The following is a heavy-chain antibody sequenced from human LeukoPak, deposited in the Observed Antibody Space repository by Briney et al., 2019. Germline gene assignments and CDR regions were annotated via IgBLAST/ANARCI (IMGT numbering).Heavy chain of an antibody. CDR1: GFTFSTYA. D-gene: IGHD4-23*01. J-gene: IGHJ4*02. V-gene: IGHV3-23*01. Sequence: GGSLRLSCVASGFTFSTYAMSWVRQAPGKGLECVANIRGSGGGAVYADSVKGRFTISRDNSENTVYLQMTSLRAEDTAIYYCAKVLGRNSAHYPDYWGQGTLVTVSS. CDR2: IRGSGGGA. CDR3: AKVLGRNSAHYPDY.